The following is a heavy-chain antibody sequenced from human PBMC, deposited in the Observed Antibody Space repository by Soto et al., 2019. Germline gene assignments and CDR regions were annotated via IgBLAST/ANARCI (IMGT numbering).Heavy chain of an antibody. CDR2: IWYDGSKK. V-gene: IGHV3-33*01. CDR3: ARFSGSDFLGYFDY. D-gene: IGHD5-12*01. CDR1: GFTFSRNG. Sequence: QVQLVESGGGVVQPGRSLRLSCAASGFTFSRNGMHWLRQAPGKGLEWVAVIWYDGSKKYYADSVKGRFTISRDNSKNTLYLQMNSLRVEDTAVYYCARFSGSDFLGYFDYWGQGNLVTVAS. J-gene: IGHJ4*02.